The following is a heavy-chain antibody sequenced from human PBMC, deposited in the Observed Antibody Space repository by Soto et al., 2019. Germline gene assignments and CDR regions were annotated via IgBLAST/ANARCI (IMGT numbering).Heavy chain of an antibody. CDR1: GGSVRDGSYY. J-gene: IGHJ5*02. CDR2: IYHSGST. D-gene: IGHD1-7*01. V-gene: IGHV4-61*01. Sequence: ETLSLTCTVSGGSVRDGSYYWAWLRQPPGKGLEWIGHIYHSGSTIYNPSLKSRVTISIDTSKSQFSLNLNSMTAADTAVYYCAGYNWNYYFDPWGRGTLVTVSS. CDR3: AGYNWNYYFDP.